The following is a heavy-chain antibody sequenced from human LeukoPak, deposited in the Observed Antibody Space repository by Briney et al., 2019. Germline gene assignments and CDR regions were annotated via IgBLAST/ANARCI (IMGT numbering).Heavy chain of an antibody. CDR2: INPNSGGT. CDR3: ARETADIVVVPALD. V-gene: IGHV1-2*02. CDR1: GYTFTGYY. J-gene: IGHJ4*02. D-gene: IGHD2-2*01. Sequence: ASVKVSCKASGYTFTGYYMHWVRQAPGQGLEWMGWINPNSGGTNYAQKFQGRATMTRDTSISTAYMELSRLRSDDTAVYYCARETADIVVVPALDWGQGTLVTVSS.